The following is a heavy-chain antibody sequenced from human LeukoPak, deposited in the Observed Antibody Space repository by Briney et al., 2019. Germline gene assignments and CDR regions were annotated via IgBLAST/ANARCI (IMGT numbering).Heavy chain of an antibody. CDR3: ATVASGWYPDY. V-gene: IGHV4-59*01. CDR1: GGSISSYY. J-gene: IGHJ4*02. D-gene: IGHD6-19*01. CDR2: IDSNGIT. Sequence: SETLSLTCTVSGGSISSYYWSWIRQPPGKGLEWIGYIDSNGITNYNSSLNSRVTISLDTSQNQFSLKLNSVTAADTAVYYCATVASGWYPDYWGQGALVTVAS.